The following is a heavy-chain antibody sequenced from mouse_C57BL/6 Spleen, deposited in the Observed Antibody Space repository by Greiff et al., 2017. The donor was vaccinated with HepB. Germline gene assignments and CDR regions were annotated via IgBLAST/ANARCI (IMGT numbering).Heavy chain of an antibody. Sequence: VQLQQSGPELVKPGASVKISCKASGYTFTDYYMNWVKQSHGKSLEWIGDINPNNGGTSYNQKFKGKATLTVDKSSSTAYMELRSLTSEDSAVYYCARTELGLWFAYWGQGTLVTVSA. CDR3: ARTELGLWFAY. CDR1: GYTFTDYY. V-gene: IGHV1-26*01. D-gene: IGHD4-1*01. J-gene: IGHJ3*01. CDR2: INPNNGGT.